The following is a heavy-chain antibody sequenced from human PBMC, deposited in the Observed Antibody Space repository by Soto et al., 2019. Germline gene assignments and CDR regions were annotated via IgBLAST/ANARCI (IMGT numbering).Heavy chain of an antibody. CDR1: GDSLRRYF. CDR2: IHSGGSN. V-gene: IGHV4-59*13. Sequence: SETLSLTCTVSGDSLRRYFWNLIRQPPGKGLECISDIHSGGSNNYNPSLKSRGTMSVDTSKNEFSLRFASVAAADTARYYCARSDCCEFDYWAQRVLVT. J-gene: IGHJ4*02. D-gene: IGHD2-21*02. CDR3: ARSDCCEFDY.